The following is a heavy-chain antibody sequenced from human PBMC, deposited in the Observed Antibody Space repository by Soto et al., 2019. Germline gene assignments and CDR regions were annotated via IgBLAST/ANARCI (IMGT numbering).Heavy chain of an antibody. D-gene: IGHD3-10*01. CDR1: GFTFSSYA. CDR2: ISGSGGST. Sequence: GGSLRLSCAASGFTFSSYAMSWVRQAPGKGLEWVSAISGSGGSTYYADSVKGRFTISRDNSKNTLYLQMNSLRAEDTAVYYCASQRHYFCSGIQKTGLIDYWGRGTLVTVSS. V-gene: IGHV3-23*01. CDR3: ASQRHYFCSGIQKTGLIDY. J-gene: IGHJ4*02.